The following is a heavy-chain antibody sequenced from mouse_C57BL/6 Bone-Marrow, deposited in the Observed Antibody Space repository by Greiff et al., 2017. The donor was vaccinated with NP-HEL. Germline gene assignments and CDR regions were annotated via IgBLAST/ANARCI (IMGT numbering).Heavy chain of an antibody. CDR1: GFTFSSYG. CDR3: AIPPFDY. J-gene: IGHJ2*01. Sequence: EVKLVESGGDLVKPGGSLKLSCAASGFTFSSYGMSWVRQTPDKRLEWVATISSGGSYTYYPDSVKGRFTISRDNAKNTLYLQMSSLKSEDTAMYYCAIPPFDYWGQGTTLTVSS. V-gene: IGHV5-6*01. CDR2: ISSGGSYT.